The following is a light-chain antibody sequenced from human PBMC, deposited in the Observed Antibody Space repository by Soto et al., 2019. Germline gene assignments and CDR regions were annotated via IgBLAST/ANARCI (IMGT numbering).Light chain of an antibody. CDR1: ESVGSD. CDR3: KQRDSWPLT. V-gene: IGKV3-11*01. J-gene: IGKJ4*01. Sequence: ENVLTQSPATLSLSPGEGATLSCRASESVGSDLAWYQQKPGQPPRLLIYDVSGRATGVPARFSGSGSGTDFTLTISSLEPEDFAVYYCKQRDSWPLTVGGGTKVEIK. CDR2: DVS.